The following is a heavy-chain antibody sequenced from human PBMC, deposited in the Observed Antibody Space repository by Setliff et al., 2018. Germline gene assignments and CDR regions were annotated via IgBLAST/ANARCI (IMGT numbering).Heavy chain of an antibody. V-gene: IGHV4-4*08. Sequence: PSETLSLTCAVYGGSFSGHHWCWIRQPPWKGLEWIGHIYTSGSTNYNTSLSSRVTISVDTSKNQFSLKLSSVAAADTAIYYCARTYYYASGRSGYYYYYYYMDVWGKGTTVTVSS. CDR2: IYTSGST. D-gene: IGHD3-10*01. CDR3: ARTYYYASGRSGYYYYYYYMDV. CDR1: GGSFSGHH. J-gene: IGHJ6*03.